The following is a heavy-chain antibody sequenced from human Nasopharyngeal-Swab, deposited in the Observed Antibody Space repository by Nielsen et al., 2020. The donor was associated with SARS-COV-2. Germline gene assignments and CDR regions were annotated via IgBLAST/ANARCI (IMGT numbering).Heavy chain of an antibody. V-gene: IGHV3-30*03. J-gene: IGHJ4*02. Sequence: GESLKISCAASGFTFSSYDMHWVRQAPGKGLEWVAVVSHDGSNKYYADSVKGRFTISRDNSKNTLFLQMSSLGDEDTAVYYCVHCSGISCYYGFDHWGQGTRVTVSS. D-gene: IGHD2-15*01. CDR3: VHCSGISCYYGFDH. CDR1: GFTFSSYD. CDR2: VSHDGSNK.